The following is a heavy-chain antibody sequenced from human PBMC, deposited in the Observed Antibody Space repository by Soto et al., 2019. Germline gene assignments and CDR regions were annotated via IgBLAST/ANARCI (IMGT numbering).Heavy chain of an antibody. D-gene: IGHD3-16*01. CDR1: GFIFSAYA. CDR2: MSAGGGST. Sequence: GGSLRLSCAASGFIFSAYAMSWVRQAPGQGLEWVSTMSAGGGSTYYADSVKGRFTISRDNSRDTLYLQMNSLTADDTAVYYCAKVAADYCSGYWGQGPLVTVSS. CDR3: AKVAADYCSGY. V-gene: IGHV3-23*01. J-gene: IGHJ4*02.